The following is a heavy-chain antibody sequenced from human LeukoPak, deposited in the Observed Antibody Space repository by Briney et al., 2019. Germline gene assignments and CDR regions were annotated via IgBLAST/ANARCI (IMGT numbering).Heavy chain of an antibody. CDR1: DESFSGYY. CDR2: VNHRGST. Sequence: SSETLSLTCAVYDESFSGYYWSWIRQPPGKELEWLGEVNHRGSTNYKLSLKSRLTISVDTSRKEISLKLTSVTAADTAIYYCARVDIVTTNYFDPWGQGTLVTVSS. J-gene: IGHJ5*02. V-gene: IGHV4-34*01. CDR3: ARVDIVTTNYFDP. D-gene: IGHD5-12*01.